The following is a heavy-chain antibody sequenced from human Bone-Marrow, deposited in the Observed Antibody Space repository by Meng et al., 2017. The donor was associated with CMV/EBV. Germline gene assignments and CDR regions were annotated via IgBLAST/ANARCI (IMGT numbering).Heavy chain of an antibody. CDR1: GFTFDDYT. CDR2: ISSSSSYI. CDR3: ARDVGVIVVVPAAISWFDP. J-gene: IGHJ5*02. Sequence: GGSLRLSCAASGFTFDDYTMHWVRQAPGKGLEWVSSISSSSSYIYYADSVKGRFTISRDNAKNSLYLQMNSLRAEDTAVYYCARDVGVIVVVPAAISWFDPWGQGTLVTFSS. D-gene: IGHD2-2*01. V-gene: IGHV3-21*01.